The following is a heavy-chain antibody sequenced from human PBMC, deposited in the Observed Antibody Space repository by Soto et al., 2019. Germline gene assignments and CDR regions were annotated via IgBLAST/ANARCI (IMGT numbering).Heavy chain of an antibody. Sequence: EVQLVESGGGLVKPGESLRLSCVASGFTFNNAWMSWVRQAPGKGLEWVGRIKSKGNGGTTDYAAPVRGRFTISRDDSKATLYLQMNSLKTEATAVYYCITDWSDLWSRGTLVTVSP. CDR1: GFTFNNAW. CDR3: ITDWSDL. J-gene: IGHJ2*01. CDR2: IKSKGNGGTT. V-gene: IGHV3-15*01. D-gene: IGHD3-3*01.